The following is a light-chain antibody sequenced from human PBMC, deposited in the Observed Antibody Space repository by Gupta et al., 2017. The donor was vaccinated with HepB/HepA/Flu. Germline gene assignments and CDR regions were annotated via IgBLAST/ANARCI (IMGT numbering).Light chain of an antibody. CDR2: EVS. V-gene: IGLV2-23*02. J-gene: IGLJ3*02. Sequence: QSALPQPASVSGSPGQSITISCTGTSSDVGSYNLVSWYQQHPGKAPKLMIYEVSKRPSGVSNRFSGSKSGNTASLTISGLQAEDEADYYCCSYAGSSTVFGGGTKLTVL. CDR1: SSDVGSYNL. CDR3: CSYAGSSTV.